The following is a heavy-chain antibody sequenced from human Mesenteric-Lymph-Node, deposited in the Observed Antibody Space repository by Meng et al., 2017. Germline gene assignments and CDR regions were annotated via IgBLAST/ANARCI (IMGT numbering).Heavy chain of an antibody. CDR2: ISYDGSNK. CDR3: ARDSGLLNFFDY. J-gene: IGHJ4*02. D-gene: IGHD3-22*01. Sequence: VEWGDAGGGGGQTERHVRPSRAGSGFTLRSDGMHWVRHAEGKGLEWGAVISYDGSNKYFADSVKGRFTMSRDNAKNLLYLQMNSMRAEDTAVYYCARDSGLLNFFDYWGQGTLVTVSS. CDR1: GFTLRSDG. V-gene: IGHV3-30*12.